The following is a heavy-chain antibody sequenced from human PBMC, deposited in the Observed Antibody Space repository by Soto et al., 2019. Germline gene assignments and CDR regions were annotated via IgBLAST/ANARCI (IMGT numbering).Heavy chain of an antibody. V-gene: IGHV1-2*02. D-gene: IGHD1-26*01. Sequence: ASVKVSCKASGYSFTAYCVHWVRQAPGQGLEWMGWINPNSGGTNYAQRFQGRVAMTTDTSTNTAYMELNRLKSDDTALYFCARSSGTYSDFDYWGQGTQVTVSS. CDR1: GYSFTAYC. CDR2: INPNSGGT. J-gene: IGHJ4*01. CDR3: ARSSGTYSDFDY.